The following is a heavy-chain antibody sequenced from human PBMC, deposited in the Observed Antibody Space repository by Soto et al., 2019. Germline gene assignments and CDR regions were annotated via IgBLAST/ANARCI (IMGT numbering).Heavy chain of an antibody. Sequence: QVQLVESGGGVVQPGRSLRLSCAASGFTFSSYGMHWVRQAPGKGLEWVEVISYDGSNKYYADSVKGRFTISRDNSKNTLYLQMNSLRAEDTAVYYCAKDLAAAGTRYYYYGMDVWGQGTTVTVSS. V-gene: IGHV3-30*18. D-gene: IGHD6-13*01. CDR2: ISYDGSNK. J-gene: IGHJ6*02. CDR3: AKDLAAAGTRYYYYGMDV. CDR1: GFTFSSYG.